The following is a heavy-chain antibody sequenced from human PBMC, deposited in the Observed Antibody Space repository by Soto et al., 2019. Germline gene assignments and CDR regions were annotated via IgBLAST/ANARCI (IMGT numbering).Heavy chain of an antibody. CDR1: GYSLTNHG. D-gene: IGHD2-2*01. CDR2: ISAYNANT. V-gene: IGHV1-18*01. Sequence: ASVKGSCKASGYSLTNHGISWVRQAPGQGLEWMGWISAYNANTNYAQKLQGRVTMTTDTSTSTAYMELRSLRSDDTAVYYCARVGECSSTSCRYYYYYGMDVWG. J-gene: IGHJ6*02. CDR3: ARVGECSSTSCRYYYYYGMDV.